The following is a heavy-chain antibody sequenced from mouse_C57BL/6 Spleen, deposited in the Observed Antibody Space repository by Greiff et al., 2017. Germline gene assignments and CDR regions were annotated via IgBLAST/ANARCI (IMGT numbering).Heavy chain of an antibody. CDR2: IRNKANGYTT. J-gene: IGHJ4*01. CDR3: ARSSFITGRAMDY. D-gene: IGHD1-1*01. CDR1: GFTFTDYY. V-gene: IGHV7-3*01. Sequence: EVQLVESGGGLVQPGGSLSLSCAASGFTFTDYYMSWVRQPPGKALEWLGFIRNKANGYTTEYSASVKGRFTISRDNSQSILYLQMNALRAEDSATYYCARSSFITGRAMDYWGQGTSVTVSS.